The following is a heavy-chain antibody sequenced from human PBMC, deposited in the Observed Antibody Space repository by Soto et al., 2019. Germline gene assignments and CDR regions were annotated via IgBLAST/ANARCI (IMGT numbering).Heavy chain of an antibody. D-gene: IGHD4-4*01. CDR3: ARYSNRYYYYYGMDV. J-gene: IGHJ6*02. V-gene: IGHV5-51*01. CDR1: GYSFTSYW. CDR2: IYPGDSDT. Sequence: GESLKISCKGSGYSFTSYWIGWVRQMPGKGLEWMGIIYPGDSDTRYSPSFQGQVTISADKSISTAYLQSRSLKASDTAMYYCARYSNRYYYYYGMDVWGQGTTVTVSS.